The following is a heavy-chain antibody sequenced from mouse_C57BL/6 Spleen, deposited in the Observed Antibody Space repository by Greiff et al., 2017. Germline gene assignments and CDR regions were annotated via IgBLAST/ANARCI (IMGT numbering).Heavy chain of an antibody. V-gene: IGHV1-61*01. Sequence: VQLQQPGAELVRPGSSVKLSCKASGYTFTSYWMDWVKQRPGQGLEWIGNIYPSDSETHYNQKFKDKATLTVDKSSSKAYMQLSSLTSEDSAVYYCAYDYDGYFDVWGTGTTVTVSS. CDR2: IYPSDSET. J-gene: IGHJ1*03. CDR1: GYTFTSYW. CDR3: AYDYDGYFDV. D-gene: IGHD2-4*01.